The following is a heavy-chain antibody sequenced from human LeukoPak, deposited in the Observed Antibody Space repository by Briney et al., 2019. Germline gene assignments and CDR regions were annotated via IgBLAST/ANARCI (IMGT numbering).Heavy chain of an antibody. CDR1: GGSFSGYY. Sequence: PSETLSLTCAVYGGSFSGYYWSWIRQPPGKGLEWIGEINHSGSTNYNPSLKSRVTISVDTSKNQFSLKLSSVTAADTAVYYCAGTAAGLLNWFDPWGQGTLVTVSS. V-gene: IGHV4-34*01. J-gene: IGHJ5*02. CDR2: INHSGST. CDR3: AGTAAGLLNWFDP. D-gene: IGHD6-13*01.